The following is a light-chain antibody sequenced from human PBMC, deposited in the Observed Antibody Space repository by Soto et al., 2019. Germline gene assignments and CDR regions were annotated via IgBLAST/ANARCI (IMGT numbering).Light chain of an antibody. V-gene: IGLV1-51*01. CDR3: GSWDSSLSAYV. CDR2: DDN. CDR1: SSNIGAGFD. Sequence: QAVVTQPPSVSGAPGQRVTISCTGSSSNIGAGFDVHWYHQIAGTAPKLLIYDDNKRPSGIPDRFSGSKSGTSATLGITGFQTGDEADYYCGSWDSSLSAYVFGTGTQLTVL. J-gene: IGLJ1*01.